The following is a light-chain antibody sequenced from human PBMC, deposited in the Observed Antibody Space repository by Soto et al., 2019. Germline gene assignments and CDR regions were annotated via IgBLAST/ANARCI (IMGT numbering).Light chain of an antibody. Sequence: DVVLTQTQLSLPVTLGQPASISCRSSQSLVYSDGNTYLNWFQQRPGQSPRRLIYKVSNRDSGVPDRFSGSGSGTDFTLKISRVEADDIGVYYCMQGTHWPPITFGQGTRLEIK. CDR3: MQGTHWPPIT. V-gene: IGKV2-30*01. J-gene: IGKJ5*01. CDR2: KVS. CDR1: QSLVYSDGNTY.